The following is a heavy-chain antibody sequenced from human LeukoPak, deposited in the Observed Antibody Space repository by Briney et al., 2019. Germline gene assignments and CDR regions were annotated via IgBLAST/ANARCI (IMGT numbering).Heavy chain of an antibody. D-gene: IGHD3-9*01. CDR2: ISSSSSYI. V-gene: IGHV3-21*01. Sequence: GGSLRLSCAASGFTFSSYSMNWVRQAPGKGLEWVSSISSSSSYIYYADSVKGRFTISRDNAKNSLYLQMNSLRAEDTAVYYCARDGGYDILTGYYPPYYYYYMDVWGKGTTVTVSS. CDR1: GFTFSSYS. J-gene: IGHJ6*03. CDR3: ARDGGYDILTGYYPPYYYYYMDV.